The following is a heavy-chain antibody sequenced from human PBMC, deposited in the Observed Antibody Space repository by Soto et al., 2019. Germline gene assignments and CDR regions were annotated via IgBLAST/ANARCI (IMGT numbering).Heavy chain of an antibody. CDR1: GFTVSSNY. Sequence: GGSLRLSCAASGFTVSSNYMSWVRHAPGKGLEWVSVIYSGGSTYYAYSVQGRFTISRDNSKNTLYLHINSLRAEDTAVYYCARDVSYSTSWRDYWSQGSIVAVAS. D-gene: IGHD6-13*01. CDR2: IYSGGST. J-gene: IGHJ4*02. CDR3: ARDVSYSTSWRDY. V-gene: IGHV3-53*01.